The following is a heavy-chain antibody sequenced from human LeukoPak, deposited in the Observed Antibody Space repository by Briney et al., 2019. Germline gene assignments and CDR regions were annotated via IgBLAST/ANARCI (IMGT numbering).Heavy chain of an antibody. CDR2: ISSSSSYI. J-gene: IGHJ4*02. CDR1: GLTFSSYS. Sequence: GGSLRLSCAASGLTFSSYSMNWVRQARGEGLEWVSSISSSSSYIYYADSVKGRFTISRDNAKNSLYLQMNSLRAEDTAVYYCARGTYYYDSIGDQGDYWGQGTLVTVSS. V-gene: IGHV3-21*01. D-gene: IGHD3-22*01. CDR3: ARGTYYYDSIGDQGDY.